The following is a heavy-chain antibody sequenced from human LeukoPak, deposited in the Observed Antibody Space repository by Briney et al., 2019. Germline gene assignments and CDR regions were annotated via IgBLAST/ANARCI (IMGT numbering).Heavy chain of an antibody. CDR3: SRGLDSRKLGY. CDR1: GASFNSDDQY. J-gene: IGHJ4*02. Sequence: SETLSLTCTVSGASFNSDDQYWNWIRQSPGTGLEWIGSIHPSGMLYNNPSLESRVTMSRDTSKNQFSLNLNSVTAADTAEYFCSRGLDSRKLGYWGQGILVTVSS. CDR2: IHPSGML. D-gene: IGHD3-22*01. V-gene: IGHV4-31*03.